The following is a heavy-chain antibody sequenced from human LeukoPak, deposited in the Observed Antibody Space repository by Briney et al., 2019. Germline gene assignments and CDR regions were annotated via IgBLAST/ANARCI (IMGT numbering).Heavy chain of an antibody. D-gene: IGHD2-8*01. V-gene: IGHV3-7*01. CDR3: ADPGVGY. CDR2: IKQNGSEK. Sequence: GGSLRLSCAASGFTFSSLWMSWVRQAPGKGLEWVANIKQNGSEKSYVDSVKGRFTISRDNAQNSLYLQMNNLRADDTAVYYCADPGVGYWGQGTLVTVSS. J-gene: IGHJ4*02. CDR1: GFTFSSLW.